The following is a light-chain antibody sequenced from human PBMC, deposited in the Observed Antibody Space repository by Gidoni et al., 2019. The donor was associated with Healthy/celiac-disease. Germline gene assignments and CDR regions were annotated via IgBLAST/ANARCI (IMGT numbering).Light chain of an antibody. V-gene: IGKV1-39*01. CDR2: AAS. CDR1: QSISSY. Sequence: DIQMTQSPSSLSASVGDRVTITCRASQSISSYLNWYQLKPGKAPKLLIYAASSLQSGVPSRFSGSGSGTDFTLTISSLQPEDFATYYCQQSYSTPRTFXXXTKLEIK. J-gene: IGKJ2*01. CDR3: QQSYSTPRT.